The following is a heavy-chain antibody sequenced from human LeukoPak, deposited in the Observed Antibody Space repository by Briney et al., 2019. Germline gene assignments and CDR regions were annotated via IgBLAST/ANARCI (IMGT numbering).Heavy chain of an antibody. CDR3: ARYYYDSSGYYPYYFDY. D-gene: IGHD3-22*01. CDR1: GFTFSSYW. V-gene: IGHV3-7*01. CDR2: IEQAGSEK. Sequence: GGSLRLSCAASGFTFSSYWMSWVRQAPGKGLEWVANIEQAGSEKYYVDSVKGRFTISRDNAKNSLYLQMNSLRAEDTAVYYCARYYYDSSGYYPYYFDYWGQGTLVTVSS. J-gene: IGHJ4*02.